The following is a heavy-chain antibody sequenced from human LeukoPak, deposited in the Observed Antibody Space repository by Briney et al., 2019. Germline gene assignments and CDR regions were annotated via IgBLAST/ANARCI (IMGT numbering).Heavy chain of an antibody. Sequence: SETLSLTCTVSGGSISSSSYYWGWIRQPPGKGLEWIGSIYYSGSTYYNPSLKSRVTISVDTSKNQFSLKLSSVTAADTAVYYCARHEWFGEAGYWGQGTLVTVSS. V-gene: IGHV4-39*01. J-gene: IGHJ4*02. CDR3: ARHEWFGEAGY. D-gene: IGHD3-10*01. CDR1: GGSISSSSYY. CDR2: IYYSGST.